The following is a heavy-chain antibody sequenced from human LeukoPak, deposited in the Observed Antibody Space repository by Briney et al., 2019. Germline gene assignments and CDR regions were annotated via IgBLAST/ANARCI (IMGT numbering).Heavy chain of an antibody. J-gene: IGHJ4*02. Sequence: GGSLRLSCAVSGFTFSSYWMNWVRQAPGKGLEWVANINQNGSDKYYVESVKGRFTISRDNAKNSLYLQMNGLRDEDTAVYYCARGAGWPNWGQGTPVTVSS. CDR1: GFTFSSYW. CDR2: INQNGSDK. V-gene: IGHV3-7*01. CDR3: ARGAGWPN. D-gene: IGHD6-19*01.